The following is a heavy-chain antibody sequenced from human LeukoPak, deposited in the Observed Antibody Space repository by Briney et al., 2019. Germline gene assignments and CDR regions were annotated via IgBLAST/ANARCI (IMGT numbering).Heavy chain of an antibody. CDR2: ISYIGST. V-gene: IGHV4-59*08. CDR3: ARGHRDCSGDSCFLLDY. Sequence: SETLSLTCTVSCGSISTYYWSWIRQPPGKGLEWIGYISYIGSTKYNPSLKSRVTMSVDKSKNQFSLKLSSVTAADTAMYYCARGHRDCSGDSCFLLDYWGQGTLVTVSS. CDR1: CGSISTYY. D-gene: IGHD2-15*01. J-gene: IGHJ4*02.